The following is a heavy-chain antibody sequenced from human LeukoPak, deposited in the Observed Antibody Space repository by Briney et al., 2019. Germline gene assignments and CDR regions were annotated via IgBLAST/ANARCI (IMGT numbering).Heavy chain of an antibody. J-gene: IGHJ4*02. D-gene: IGHD6-19*01. CDR2: INWNGGST. CDR1: GFIFDDHG. Sequence: PGGSLRLSCAGSGFIFDDHGMSWVRQAPGKGLEWVSGINWNGGSTGYADSVQGRFTISRDNAKNSLYLQMNSLGAEDTAFYYCASGDRNGWYFYYWGQGTLVTVSS. CDR3: ASGDRNGWYFYY. V-gene: IGHV3-20*04.